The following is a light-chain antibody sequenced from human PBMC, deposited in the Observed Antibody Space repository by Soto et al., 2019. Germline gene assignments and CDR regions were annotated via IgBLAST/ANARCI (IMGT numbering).Light chain of an antibody. V-gene: IGKV1-5*03. CDR3: QQYDSSPYT. CDR2: KAS. Sequence: DIQMTQSPFTLSASVGDRVTITCRASQSISTWLAWYQQKPGKAPKLLIYKASSLESGVPSRFSGSGSGTEFTLTISSRQPDDSATYYCQQYDSSPYTFGQGTKLEIK. CDR1: QSISTW. J-gene: IGKJ2*01.